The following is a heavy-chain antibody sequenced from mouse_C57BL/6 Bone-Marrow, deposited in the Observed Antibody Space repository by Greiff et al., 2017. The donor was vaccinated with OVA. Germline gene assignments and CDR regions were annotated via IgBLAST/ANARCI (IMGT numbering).Heavy chain of an antibody. CDR1: GFNIKDDY. CDR3: TTGGFITTVVDYYFDY. J-gene: IGHJ2*01. D-gene: IGHD1-1*01. Sequence: EVQLQESGAELVRPGASVKLSCTASGFNIKDDYMHWVKQRPEQGLEWIGWIDPENGDTEYASKFQGKATITADTSSNTAYLQLSSLTSEDTAVYYCTTGGFITTVVDYYFDYWGQGTTLTVSS. V-gene: IGHV14-4*01. CDR2: IDPENGDT.